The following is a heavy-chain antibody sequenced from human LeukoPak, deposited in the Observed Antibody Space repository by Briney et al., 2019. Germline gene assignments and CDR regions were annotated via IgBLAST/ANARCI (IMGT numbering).Heavy chain of an antibody. Sequence: SETLSLTCAVSGYSISNGYYWGWIRQPPGKGLEWIGTTYHSRSTNYNPSLKSRITISVDTSKNQFSLQLSSVTAADTAVYYCATSHTVTTGRSWSNWGQGTLVTVSS. CDR2: TYHSRST. D-gene: IGHD4-17*01. CDR1: GYSISNGYY. J-gene: IGHJ4*02. CDR3: ATSHTVTTGRSWSN. V-gene: IGHV4-38-2*01.